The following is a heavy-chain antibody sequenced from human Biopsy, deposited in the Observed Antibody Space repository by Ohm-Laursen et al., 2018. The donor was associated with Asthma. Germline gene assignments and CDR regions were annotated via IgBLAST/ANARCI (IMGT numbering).Heavy chain of an antibody. D-gene: IGHD5-24*01. CDR2: ISPFTGDT. Sequence: ASVKVSCKASGDSFSNYAISWVRQAPGQGLEWMGWISPFTGDTHFGQKFQGRVTMTTDTSTDTAYMELRSLRSDDTAVYYCARHPYNFGGFDYWGQGSLVLVSS. CDR1: GDSFSNYA. V-gene: IGHV1-18*01. CDR3: ARHPYNFGGFDY. J-gene: IGHJ4*02.